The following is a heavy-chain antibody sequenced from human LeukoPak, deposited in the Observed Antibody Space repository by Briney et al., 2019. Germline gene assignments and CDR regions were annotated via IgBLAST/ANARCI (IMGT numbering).Heavy chain of an antibody. CDR2: IRGSGGGT. CDR3: AKAGIGVVGYFDY. J-gene: IGHJ4*02. D-gene: IGHD6-19*01. CDR1: GLAFSSYA. V-gene: IGHV3-23*01. Sequence: PGGSLRLSCAASGLAFSSYAMSWVRQAPGRGLEWVSPIRGSGGGTYYADSVKGRFTISRDNSKNTLYLQMNSLRDEDTALYYCAKAGIGVVGYFDYWGQGTLVTVSS.